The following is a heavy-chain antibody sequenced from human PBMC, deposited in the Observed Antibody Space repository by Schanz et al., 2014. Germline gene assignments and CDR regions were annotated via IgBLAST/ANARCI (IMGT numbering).Heavy chain of an antibody. J-gene: IGHJ4*02. D-gene: IGHD2-15*01. CDR3: ARLDPYCRSGTCSRAFDF. CDR2: IFTDGRT. CDR1: GFAVDNYY. Sequence: EVQLVASGGGLVQPGGSLRLSCAASGFAVDNYYMSCVRQAPGRGLEWVSIIFTDGRTYYADSVKGRFTISRDSSKNTLFLQMNSLRTEDTAVYYCARLDPYCRSGTCSRAFDFWGQGTRVTDSS. V-gene: IGHV3-66*02.